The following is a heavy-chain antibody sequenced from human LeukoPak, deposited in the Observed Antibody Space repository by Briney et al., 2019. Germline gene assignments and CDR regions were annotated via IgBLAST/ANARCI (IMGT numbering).Heavy chain of an antibody. J-gene: IGHJ4*02. CDR1: GFSFSNYW. D-gene: IGHD5-24*01. V-gene: IGHV3-74*01. Sequence: GGSLRLSCAASGFSFSNYWMHWVRQAPGKGLVWVSRVKGDGSFTDYADSVRGRFTISRDNAKNTLYLQMYSLRGEGTAVYYCVRDGDDYNFDYWGQGSLVTVSS. CDR2: VKGDGSFT. CDR3: VRDGDDYNFDY.